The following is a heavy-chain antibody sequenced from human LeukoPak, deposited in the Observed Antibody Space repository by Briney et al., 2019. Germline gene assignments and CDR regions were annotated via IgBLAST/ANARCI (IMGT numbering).Heavy chain of an antibody. V-gene: IGHV4-34*01. Sequence: PSETLSLTCAGYGGSFSGYYWSWIRHPPGKWLHWIGEFNHRGNTNYNPSLKSRVTISVDTSKNQFSLKLSSVTAADTAVYYCARGGVAAAGMHYYYYGMDVWGQGTTVTVSS. CDR3: ARGGVAAAGMHYYYYGMDV. CDR2: FNHRGNT. J-gene: IGHJ6*02. CDR1: GGSFSGYY. D-gene: IGHD6-13*01.